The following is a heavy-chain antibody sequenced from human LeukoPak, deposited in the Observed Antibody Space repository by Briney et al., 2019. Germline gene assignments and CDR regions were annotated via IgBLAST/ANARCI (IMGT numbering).Heavy chain of an antibody. J-gene: IGHJ4*02. D-gene: IGHD3-22*01. Sequence: PSETLSLTCTVSGGSISSYYWSWIRQPPGKGLEWIGYIYYSGSTNYNPSLKSRVTISVDTSKNQFSLKLSSVTAADTAVYYCARVLHTYDSSGYYFKDYFDYWGQGTLVTVSS. V-gene: IGHV4-59*01. CDR1: GGSISSYY. CDR2: IYYSGST. CDR3: ARVLHTYDSSGYYFKDYFDY.